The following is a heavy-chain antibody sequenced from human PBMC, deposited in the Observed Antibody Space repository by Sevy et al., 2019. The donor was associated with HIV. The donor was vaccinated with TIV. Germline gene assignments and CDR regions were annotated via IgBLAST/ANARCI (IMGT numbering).Heavy chain of an antibody. CDR1: GFTFSDYY. D-gene: IGHD5-18*01. CDR2: ISSSGSTI. CDR3: ARGWVQLWTPDAFDI. J-gene: IGHJ3*02. V-gene: IGHV3-11*01. Sequence: GGSLRLSCAASGFTFSDYYMSWIRQAPGKGLEWVSYISSSGSTIYYADSVKGRFTISRDNAKNSLYLQMNSLRAEDTAVYYCARGWVQLWTPDAFDIWGQGTMVTVSS.